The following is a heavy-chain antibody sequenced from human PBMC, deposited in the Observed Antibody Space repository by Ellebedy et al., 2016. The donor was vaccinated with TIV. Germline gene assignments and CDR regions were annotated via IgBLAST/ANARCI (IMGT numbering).Heavy chain of an antibody. CDR3: TREDTKPFDC. J-gene: IGHJ4*02. CDR2: IRSRTNNYAT. Sequence: GESLKISXAASGVTFSASAMHWVRQVSGKGLEWVGRIRSRTNNYATAYAESVKGRFTISRDDSKNTAYLQMDSLKSDDTAVYFCTREDTKPFDCWGQGILVIVSA. V-gene: IGHV3-73*01. CDR1: GVTFSASA. D-gene: IGHD2-8*01.